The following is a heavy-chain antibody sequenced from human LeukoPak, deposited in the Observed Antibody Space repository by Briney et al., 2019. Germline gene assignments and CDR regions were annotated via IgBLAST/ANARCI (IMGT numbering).Heavy chain of an antibody. V-gene: IGHV3-53*01. CDR3: TRSVSGSYPIVH. CDR1: GFTVRTDY. J-gene: IGHJ4*02. CDR2: IYSNGST. D-gene: IGHD1-26*01. Sequence: RGSLRLSCAASGFTVRTDYMTWVRQAPGKGLEWVSIIYSNGSTYYADSVRGRFSISRDNSKNRVYLQMNSLRAEDTAVYYCTRSVSGSYPIVHWGQGTLVSVSS.